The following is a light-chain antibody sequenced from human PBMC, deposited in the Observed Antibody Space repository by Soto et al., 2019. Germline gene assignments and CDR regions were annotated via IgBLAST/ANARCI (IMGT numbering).Light chain of an antibody. CDR1: QSVSGN. J-gene: IGKJ1*01. V-gene: IGKV3D-15*01. CDR3: QQYNNWPPT. CDR2: GAS. Sequence: EIVMTQSPATLSVSPGERATLSCRASQSVSGNLAWYQQKPGQAPRLLIYGASTRATGIPARFSGSGSGTEFTLNISSLQSEDVAVYYCQQYNNWPPTFGQGTKVEIK.